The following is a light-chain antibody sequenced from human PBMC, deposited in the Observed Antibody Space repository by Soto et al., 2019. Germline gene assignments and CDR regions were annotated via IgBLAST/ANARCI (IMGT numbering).Light chain of an antibody. V-gene: IGLV2-14*01. CDR1: SSDVGGYNY. CDR3: CSYTTSNTRQIV. Sequence: SVLPQPASVSGSPGQSITISCTGTSSDVGGYNYVSWYQQHPGKAPKFMIYDVSNRPSGVSNRFSGSKSGNTASLTISGLQAEDEADYYCCSYTTSNTRQIVFGTGTKVT. J-gene: IGLJ1*01. CDR2: DVS.